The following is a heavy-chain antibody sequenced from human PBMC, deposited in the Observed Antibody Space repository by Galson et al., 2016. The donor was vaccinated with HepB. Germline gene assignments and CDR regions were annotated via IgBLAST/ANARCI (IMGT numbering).Heavy chain of an antibody. CDR3: VKSVQLGRGFVT. CDR2: TYYRTEWRY. J-gene: IGHJ4*02. CDR1: GDSVSNNIDG. D-gene: IGHD2-2*01. Sequence: CAISGDSVSNNIDGWNWIRQSPSRGLEWLGRTYYRTEWRYDYATSLLSRISINPDTSKNQFSLHLNFVTPEDTGVYYCVKSVQLGRGFVTWGRGTLVTVSS. V-gene: IGHV6-1*01.